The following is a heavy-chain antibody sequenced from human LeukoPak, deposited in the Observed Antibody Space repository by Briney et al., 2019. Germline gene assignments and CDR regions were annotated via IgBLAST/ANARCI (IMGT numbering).Heavy chain of an antibody. D-gene: IGHD3/OR15-3a*01. V-gene: IGHV1-2*02. Sequence: WAPVKVSCKASGYTFTGYYMHWVRQAPGQGLEWMGWINFNSGGTNYQQKFQGRVTMTRDTYISTAYMELSRLRSDDTAAYYCARGWTHFDYWGQGTLVTVSS. CDR1: GYTFTGYY. J-gene: IGHJ4*02. CDR2: INFNSGGT. CDR3: ARGWTHFDY.